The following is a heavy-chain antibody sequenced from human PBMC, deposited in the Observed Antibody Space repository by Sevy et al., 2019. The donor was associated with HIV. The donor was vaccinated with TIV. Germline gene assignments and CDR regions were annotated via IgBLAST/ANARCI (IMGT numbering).Heavy chain of an antibody. D-gene: IGHD6-25*01. V-gene: IGHV1-18*01. CDR1: GYKFTSYG. J-gene: IGHJ4*02. Sequence: ASVKDSCKASGYKFTSYGISWVRQAPGQGLQWMGWISAYNGNTNYAQKLQGRVTMPTDTSTSTAYMERRSLRSDDTAVYYCARAGRGSGWAGPIDYWGQGTLVTVSS. CDR2: ISAYNGNT. CDR3: ARAGRGSGWAGPIDY.